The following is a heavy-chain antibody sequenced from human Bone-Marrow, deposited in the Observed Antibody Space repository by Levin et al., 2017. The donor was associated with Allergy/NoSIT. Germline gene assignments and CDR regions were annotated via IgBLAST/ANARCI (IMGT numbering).Heavy chain of an antibody. CDR3: VRDDKNSCSSTTCPYFDY. CDR2: ISAYNGKT. Sequence: GESLKISCKASGYTFTNYGISWVRQAPGQGLEWMAWISAYNGKTNSAQKLQGRVTMTTDTPTSTAYMELRSLRSDDTAVYYCVRDDKNSCSSTTCPYFDYWGQGTLVTVSS. CDR1: GYTFTNYG. V-gene: IGHV1-18*01. J-gene: IGHJ4*02. D-gene: IGHD2-2*01.